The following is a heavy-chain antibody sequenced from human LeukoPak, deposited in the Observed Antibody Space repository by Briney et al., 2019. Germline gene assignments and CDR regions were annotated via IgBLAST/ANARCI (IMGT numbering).Heavy chain of an antibody. D-gene: IGHD3-3*01. V-gene: IGHV1-18*01. CDR3: ARASQSYDFWSGYAPRGFDI. J-gene: IGHJ3*02. Sequence: ASVKVSCKASGYTFTSYGISWVRQAPGQGLEWMGWISAYNGNTNYAQKLQGRVTMTTDTSTSTAYMELRSLRSDDTAVYYCARASQSYDFWSGYAPRGFDIWGQGTIVTVSS. CDR1: GYTFTSYG. CDR2: ISAYNGNT.